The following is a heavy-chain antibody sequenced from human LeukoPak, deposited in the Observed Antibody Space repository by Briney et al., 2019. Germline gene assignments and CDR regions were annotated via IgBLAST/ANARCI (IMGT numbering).Heavy chain of an antibody. CDR3: ARDPSEITMVRVLYYFDY. Sequence: GGSLRLSCAASGFTFSSYSMNWVRQAPGKGLEWVSYISSSSTIYYADSVKGRFTISRDNAKNSLYLQMNGLRAEDTAVYYCARDPSEITMVRVLYYFDYWGQGTLVTVSS. V-gene: IGHV3-48*04. J-gene: IGHJ4*02. D-gene: IGHD3-10*01. CDR2: ISSSSTI. CDR1: GFTFSSYS.